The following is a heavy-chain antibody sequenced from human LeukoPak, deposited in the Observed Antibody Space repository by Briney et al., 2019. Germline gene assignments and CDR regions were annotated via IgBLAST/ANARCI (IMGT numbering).Heavy chain of an antibody. Sequence: SETLSLTCTVSGGSISSYYWSWIRQPPGKGLKWIGYIYYSGSTNYNPSLKSRVTISVDTSKNQFSLKLSSVTAADTAVYYCARHPTTVTTIYWYFDLWGRGTLVTVSS. J-gene: IGHJ2*01. CDR1: GGSISSYY. CDR3: ARHPTTVTTIYWYFDL. D-gene: IGHD4-17*01. CDR2: IYYSGST. V-gene: IGHV4-59*08.